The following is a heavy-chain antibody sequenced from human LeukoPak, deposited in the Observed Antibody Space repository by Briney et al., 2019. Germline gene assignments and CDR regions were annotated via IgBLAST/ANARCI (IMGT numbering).Heavy chain of an antibody. CDR3: ARDGWQQLVLSAFDI. CDR1: GGSISSSSYY. Sequence: SETLSLTCTVSGGSISSSSYYWGWIRQPPGKGLEWIGSIYYSGSTYYNPSLKSRVTISVDTSKNQFSLKLSSVTAADTAVYYCARDGWQQLVLSAFDIWGQGTMVTVSS. V-gene: IGHV4-39*07. D-gene: IGHD6-13*01. CDR2: IYYSGST. J-gene: IGHJ3*02.